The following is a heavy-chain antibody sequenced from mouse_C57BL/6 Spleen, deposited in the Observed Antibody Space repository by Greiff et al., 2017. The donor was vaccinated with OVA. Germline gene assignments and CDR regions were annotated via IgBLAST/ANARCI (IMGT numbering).Heavy chain of an antibody. D-gene: IGHD2-5*01. CDR2: INPNNGGT. CDR3: ARGRRYYSNYGWYFDV. Sequence: EVQLQQSGPELVKPGASVKISCKASGYTFTDYYMNWVKQSHGKSLEWIGDINPNNGGTSYNQKFKGKATLTVDKSSSTAYMELRSLTSEDSAVYYCARGRRYYSNYGWYFDVWGTGTTVTVSS. V-gene: IGHV1-26*01. CDR1: GYTFTDYY. J-gene: IGHJ1*03.